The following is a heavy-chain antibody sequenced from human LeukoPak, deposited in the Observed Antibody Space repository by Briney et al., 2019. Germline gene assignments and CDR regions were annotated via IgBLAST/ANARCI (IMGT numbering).Heavy chain of an antibody. CDR2: INHSGST. V-gene: IGHV4-34*01. CDR3: ARGFHYSSSWGGTDYYYGMDV. Sequence: GSLRLSCAASGFTFSSYSMNWVRQPPGKGLEWIGEINHSGSTNYNPSLKSRVTISVDTSKNQFSLKLSSVTAADTAVYYCARGFHYSSSWGGTDYYYGMDVWGQGTTVTVSS. D-gene: IGHD6-13*01. CDR1: GFTFSSYS. J-gene: IGHJ6*02.